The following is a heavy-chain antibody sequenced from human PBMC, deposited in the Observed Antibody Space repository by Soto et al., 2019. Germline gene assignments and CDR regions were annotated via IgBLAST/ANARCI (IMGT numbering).Heavy chain of an antibody. J-gene: IGHJ6*02. Sequence: SETLSLTCTVSGGSISSGGYYWSWIRQHPGKGLEWIGCIYYSGSTYYNPSLKSRVTISVDTSKNQFSLKLSSVTAADTAVYYCAGDPPPGTNYYYGMDVWGQGTTVTVSS. V-gene: IGHV4-31*03. CDR1: GGSISSGGYY. D-gene: IGHD1-1*01. CDR3: AGDPPPGTNYYYGMDV. CDR2: IYYSGST.